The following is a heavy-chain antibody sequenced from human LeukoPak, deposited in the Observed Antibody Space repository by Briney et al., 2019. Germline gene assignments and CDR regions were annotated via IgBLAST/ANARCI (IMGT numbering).Heavy chain of an antibody. J-gene: IGHJ4*02. CDR1: GFTVGRNH. CDR3: ARDPYSNYFDY. CDR2: INTDGST. V-gene: IGHV3-66*01. D-gene: IGHD4-11*01. Sequence: GGSLRLSCAASGFTVGRNHMTWVRQAPGKGLEWVSVINTDGSTYYADSVKGRFTISRDTSKNTVHLQMISLRAEDTAVYYCARDPYSNYFDYWGQGTLVTVSS.